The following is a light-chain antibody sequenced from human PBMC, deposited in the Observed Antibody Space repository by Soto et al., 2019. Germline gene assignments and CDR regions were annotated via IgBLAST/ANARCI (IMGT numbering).Light chain of an antibody. J-gene: IGKJ5*01. CDR2: DAS. CDR3: QQRSNWPPSIT. Sequence: EIVLTQSPATLSLSPGERAPIYCRACQSVTTFLAWYQQKPGQAPRLLIYDASDRAPGIPARFSGSGSATDFTRTINNLEPEEFAVYYCQQRSNWPPSITLGQGTRLEIK. V-gene: IGKV3-11*01. CDR1: QSVTTF.